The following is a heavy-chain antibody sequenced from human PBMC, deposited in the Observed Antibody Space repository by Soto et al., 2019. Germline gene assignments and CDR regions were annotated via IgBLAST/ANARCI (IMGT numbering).Heavy chain of an antibody. CDR1: GGSISSSNW. J-gene: IGHJ3*02. V-gene: IGHV4-4*02. CDR3: ARPGYLYDAFDI. Sequence: PSETLSLTCAVSGGSISSSNWWSWVRQPPGKGLEWIGEIYHSGSTNYNPSLKSRFTISVDKSKNQFSLKLSSVTAADTAVYYCARPGYLYDAFDIWGQGTMVTVSS. D-gene: IGHD2-15*01. CDR2: IYHSGST.